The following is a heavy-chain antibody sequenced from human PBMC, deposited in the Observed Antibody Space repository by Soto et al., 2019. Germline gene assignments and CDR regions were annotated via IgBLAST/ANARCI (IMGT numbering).Heavy chain of an antibody. CDR3: ARDRRIAAAGRNGMDV. J-gene: IGHJ6*02. D-gene: IGHD6-13*01. Sequence: WGSLRLSCSASGFTFSSYGMHWFRQAPGKGLEWVAVIWYDGSNKYYADSVKGRFTISRDNSKNTLYLQMNSLRAEDTAVYYCARDRRIAAAGRNGMDVWGQGTTVTVSS. CDR1: GFTFSSYG. CDR2: IWYDGSNK. V-gene: IGHV3-33*01.